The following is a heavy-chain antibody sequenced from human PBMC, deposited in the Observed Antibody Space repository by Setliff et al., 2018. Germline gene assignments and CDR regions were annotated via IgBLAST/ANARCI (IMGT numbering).Heavy chain of an antibody. CDR2: IFPGNSAT. CDR3: ARVGDYMGFYYNYYMDV. J-gene: IGHJ6*03. D-gene: IGHD3-10*01. V-gene: IGHV5-51*01. Sequence: GESLKISCKSSGYTFTNYWIGWVRQMPGKGLEWMGIIFPGNSATKYSPSFQGQVTMSADKSISTAYLQWSSLKASDTAIYYCARVGDYMGFYYNYYMDVWGKGATVTAP. CDR1: GYTFTNYW.